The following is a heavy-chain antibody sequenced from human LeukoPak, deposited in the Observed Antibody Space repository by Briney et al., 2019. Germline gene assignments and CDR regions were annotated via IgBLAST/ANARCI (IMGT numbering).Heavy chain of an antibody. CDR1: GFTFNNYY. Sequence: PGGSLRLSCVASGFTFNNYYISWVRQAPGKGLEWGAIINQAGSVTYYVDSVKGRFTISGDNARNSVYLQMNSLRGEDTAVYYCMGGSGWLPTYWGQGTLVTVSS. D-gene: IGHD5-24*01. J-gene: IGHJ1*01. CDR2: INQAGSVT. V-gene: IGHV3-7*02. CDR3: MGGSGWLPTY.